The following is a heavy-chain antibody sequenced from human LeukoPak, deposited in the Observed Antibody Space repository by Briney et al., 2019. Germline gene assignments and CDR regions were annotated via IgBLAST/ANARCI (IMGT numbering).Heavy chain of an antibody. D-gene: IGHD3-22*01. Sequence: PGGSLRLSCAASGFTVSSNYMSWVRQAPGKGLEWVAVISYDGSNKYYADSVKGRFTISRDNSKNTLYLQMNSLRAEDTAVYYCARAGYYDSRRRFFDYWGQGTLVTVSS. J-gene: IGHJ4*02. V-gene: IGHV3-30-3*01. CDR2: ISYDGSNK. CDR1: GFTVSSNY. CDR3: ARAGYYDSRRRFFDY.